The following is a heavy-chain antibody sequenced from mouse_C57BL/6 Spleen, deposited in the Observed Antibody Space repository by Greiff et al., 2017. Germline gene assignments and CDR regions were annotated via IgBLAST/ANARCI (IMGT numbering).Heavy chain of an antibody. D-gene: IGHD2-12*01. CDR3: ARHYDGPYYAMDD. CDR2: LSSGCSYP. J-gene: IGHJ4*01. CDR1: GFTFSSYG. V-gene: IGHV5-6*01. Sequence: EVKLVESGGYLVKPGGSLKLSCAASGFTFSSYGLSWVRQTPDHRLALVATLSSGCSYPYYPDSVKGRFTISRDNAKNTLYLQMSRLKSEDTAMDYGARHYDGPYYAMDDWGQGTSVTVSS.